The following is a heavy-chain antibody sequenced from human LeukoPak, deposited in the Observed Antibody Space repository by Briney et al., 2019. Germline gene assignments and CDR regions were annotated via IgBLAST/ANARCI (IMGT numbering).Heavy chain of an antibody. CDR3: ARDHYDFWSGYWHLYYYYGMDV. D-gene: IGHD3-3*01. CDR2: ISYDGSNK. Sequence: PGRSLRLSCAASGFTFSSYAMHWVRQAPGKGLEWVAVISYDGSNKYYADSVKGRFTISRDNSKNTLYLQMNSLRAEDTAVYYCARDHYDFWSGYWHLYYYYGMDVWGQGTTVTVSS. CDR1: GFTFSSYA. V-gene: IGHV3-30-3*01. J-gene: IGHJ6*02.